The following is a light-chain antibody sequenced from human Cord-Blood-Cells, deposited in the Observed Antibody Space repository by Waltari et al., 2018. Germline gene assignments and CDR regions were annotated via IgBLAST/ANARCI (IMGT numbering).Light chain of an antibody. CDR3: QKYNSAPWT. V-gene: IGKV1-27*01. CDR1: QGISNY. CDR2: AAS. J-gene: IGKJ1*01. Sequence: DIQMTQSPSSLSASVGDRVTITCRASQGISNYLAWYKQKQGKVPKLLIYAASTLQSGVPSRFSGSGSGTDFTLTLSSLQPEDVSTYYCQKYNSAPWTFDQATKVEIK.